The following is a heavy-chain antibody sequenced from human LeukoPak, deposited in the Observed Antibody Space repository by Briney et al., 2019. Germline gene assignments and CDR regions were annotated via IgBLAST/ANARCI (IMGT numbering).Heavy chain of an antibody. CDR2: VYYSGTT. Sequence: SETLSLTCTVSGGSISSYYWSRIRQPPGKGLEWIGYVYYSGTTNYNPSLQSRVTMSVDTSKNQFSLYLRSVIAADTAVYYCAREGGEQIGDAFDIWGQGTMVTVSS. J-gene: IGHJ3*02. V-gene: IGHV4-59*01. D-gene: IGHD1/OR15-1a*01. CDR3: AREGGEQIGDAFDI. CDR1: GGSISSYY.